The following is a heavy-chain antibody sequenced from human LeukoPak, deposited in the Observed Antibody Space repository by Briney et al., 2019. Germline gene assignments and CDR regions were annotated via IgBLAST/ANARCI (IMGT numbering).Heavy chain of an antibody. V-gene: IGHV4-34*01. D-gene: IGHD1-1*01. CDR1: GFTFSRST. CDR3: ASMLTRRERSHFDY. Sequence: GSLRLSCAASGFTFSRSTMGWVRQPPGKGLEWIGEINHSGSTNYNPSLKSRVTISVDTSKNQFSLKLSSVTAADTAVYYCASMLTRRERSHFDYWGQGTLVTVSS. J-gene: IGHJ4*02. CDR2: INHSGST.